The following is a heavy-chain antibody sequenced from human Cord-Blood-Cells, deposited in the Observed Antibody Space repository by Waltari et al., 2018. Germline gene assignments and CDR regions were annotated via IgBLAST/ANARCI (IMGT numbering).Heavy chain of an antibody. CDR2: IVVGSGNT. D-gene: IGHD6-13*01. CDR3: AAAAVNSSWYYVDY. Sequence: QMQLVQSGPEVKKPGTSVKVSCKASGFTFTSSAVQWVRQARGQRLEWLGWIVVGSGNTNYAQKFQERVTITRDMSTSTAYLGLSSLRSEDTAVYYCAAAAVNSSWYYVDYWGQGTLVTVSS. CDR1: GFTFTSSA. V-gene: IGHV1-58*01. J-gene: IGHJ4*02.